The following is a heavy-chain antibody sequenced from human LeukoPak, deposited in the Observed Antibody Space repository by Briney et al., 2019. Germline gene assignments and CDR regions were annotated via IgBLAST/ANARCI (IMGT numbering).Heavy chain of an antibody. CDR2: IYYSGST. D-gene: IGHD6-13*01. CDR3: ARDLGGSSWYHWFEP. Sequence: PSETLSLTCTVSGGSISSYYRSWIRQPPGKGLEWMGYIYYSGSTNYNPSLNSRVTISVDTSKNQFSLKLSSVTAADTAVYYCARDLGGSSWYHWFEPWGQGTLVTVSS. J-gene: IGHJ5*02. CDR1: GGSISSYY. V-gene: IGHV4-59*01.